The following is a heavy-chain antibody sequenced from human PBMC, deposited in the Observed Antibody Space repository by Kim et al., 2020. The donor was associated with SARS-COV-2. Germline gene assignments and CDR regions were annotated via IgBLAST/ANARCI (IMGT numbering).Heavy chain of an antibody. CDR1: GFTFSNSG. CDR3: AKERVGSGWGSYHEY. D-gene: IGHD6-25*01. V-gene: IGHV3-23*01. CDR2: IGVGGST. Sequence: GGSLRLSCTASGFTFSNSGMAWVRQAPGKGKEWVSAIGVGGSTFYPDSVRGRFIISRDNSENTLYLQMNSLRADDTAIYYCAKERVGSGWGSYHEYCGQG. J-gene: IGHJ4*02.